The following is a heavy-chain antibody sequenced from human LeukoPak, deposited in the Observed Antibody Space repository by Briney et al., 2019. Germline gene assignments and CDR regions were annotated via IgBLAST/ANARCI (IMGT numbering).Heavy chain of an antibody. CDR1: GGSISGYY. CDR3: ARHKKSVRGYFDY. J-gene: IGHJ4*02. CDR2: LFHTRGA. D-gene: IGHD3-10*02. V-gene: IGHV4-59*08. Sequence: SETLSLTCTVSGGSISGYYWSWSRQPPGKGVEWIGNLFHTRGAWYKSSLKSRVTISVDTSKNQFSLKLSSVTAADTAVYYCARHKKSVRGYFDYWGQGTLVTVSS.